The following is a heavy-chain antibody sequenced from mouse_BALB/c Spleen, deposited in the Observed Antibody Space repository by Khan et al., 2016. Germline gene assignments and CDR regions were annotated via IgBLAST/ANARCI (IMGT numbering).Heavy chain of an antibody. CDR2: INPDSSTI. V-gene: IGHV4-1*02. J-gene: IGHJ2*01. D-gene: IGHD1-2*01. CDR1: GFDFSRYW. CDR3: ARLHYYGYMNY. Sequence: EVKLLESGGGLVQPGGSLKLSCVASGFDFSRYWMSWVRQAPGKGLEWIGEINPDSSTINYTPSLKDKFIISRDNAKNTLYLQMSKVRSDDTALEYFARLHYYGYMNYWGQGTTLPVSA.